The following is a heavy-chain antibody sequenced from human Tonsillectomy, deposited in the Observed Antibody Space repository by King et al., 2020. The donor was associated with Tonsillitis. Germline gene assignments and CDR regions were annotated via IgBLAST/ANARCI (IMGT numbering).Heavy chain of an antibody. CDR2: ISYDGSNK. CDR1: GFTFSSYG. CDR3: AKDGWGTLGEDYYYVMDV. Sequence: QVQLVESGGGVVQPGRSLRLSCAASGFTFSSYGMHWVRQAPGKGLEWVAVISYDGSNKYYADSVKGRFTISRDNSKNTLYLQMNSLRAEDTAVYYCAKDGWGTLGEDYYYVMDVWGQGTTVTVSS. J-gene: IGHJ6*02. D-gene: IGHD3-16*01. V-gene: IGHV3-30*18.